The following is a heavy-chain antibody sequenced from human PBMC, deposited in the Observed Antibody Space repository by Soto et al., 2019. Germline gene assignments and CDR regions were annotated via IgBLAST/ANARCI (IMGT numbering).Heavy chain of an antibody. CDR2: MNPNNGNT. CDR1: GYTFTSYD. Sequence: QVQLVQSGAEVKKPGASVKVSCKASGYTFTSYDINWVRQATGQGLEWMGWMNPNNGNTGYAQKFQGRVTMTSNTSISTAYMELSSLRAEDTAVYYCVRRGFSSSWGYWYFDLWGRGTLVTVSS. J-gene: IGHJ2*01. V-gene: IGHV1-8*01. D-gene: IGHD6-13*01. CDR3: VRRGFSSSWGYWYFDL.